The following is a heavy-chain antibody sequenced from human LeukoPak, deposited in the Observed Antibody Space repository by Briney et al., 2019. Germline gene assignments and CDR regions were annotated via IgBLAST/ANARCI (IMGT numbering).Heavy chain of an antibody. CDR1: GFTFSSYG. CDR2: ILYDGSSK. J-gene: IGHJ4*02. CDR3: ARTTVTYYFDY. Sequence: PGGSLRLSCAASGFTFSSYGMHWVRQAPGKGLEWVAIILYDGSSKYYGDSVKGRFTISRDNSKSTVYLQMNSLTSEDTAVYYCARTTVTYYFDYWGQGTLVTVSS. D-gene: IGHD4-11*01. V-gene: IGHV3-30*03.